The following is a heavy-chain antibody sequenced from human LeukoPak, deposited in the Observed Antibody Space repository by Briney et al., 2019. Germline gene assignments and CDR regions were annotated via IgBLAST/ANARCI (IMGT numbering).Heavy chain of an antibody. J-gene: IGHJ6*03. V-gene: IGHV3-48*04. CDR3: ARAVGATRVIDYYYYYMDV. CDR1: GFTFSTYA. Sequence: PGGSLRLSRAASGFTFSTYAMSWVRQAPGKGLEWVSYISSSGSTIYYADSVKGRFTISRDNAKNSLYLQMNSLRAEDTAVYYCARAVGATRVIDYYYYYMDVWGKGTTVTVSS. CDR2: ISSSGSTI. D-gene: IGHD1-26*01.